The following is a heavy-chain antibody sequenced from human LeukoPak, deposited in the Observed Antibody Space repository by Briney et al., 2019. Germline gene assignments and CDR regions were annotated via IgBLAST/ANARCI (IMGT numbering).Heavy chain of an antibody. V-gene: IGHV4-4*07. CDR3: ARYKADYRRRYYYYMDV. CDR2: IYTSGST. CDR1: GGSISSYY. D-gene: IGHD4-11*01. J-gene: IGHJ6*03. Sequence: SETLSLTCTVSGGSISSYYWSWIRQPAGKGLEWIGRIYTSGSTNYNPSLKSRVTMSVDTSKNQFSLKLSSVTAADTAVYYCARYKADYRRRYYYYMDVWGKGTTVTISS.